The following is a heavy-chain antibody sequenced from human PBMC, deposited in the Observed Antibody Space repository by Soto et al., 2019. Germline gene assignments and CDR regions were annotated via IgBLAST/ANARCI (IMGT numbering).Heavy chain of an antibody. J-gene: IGHJ4*02. CDR2: IYYSGST. CDR3: ARMVDFWSGYYTTVTSKFDY. D-gene: IGHD3-3*01. V-gene: IGHV4-61*01. Sequence: SETLSLTCTVSGGSVSSGSYYWSWIRQPPGRGLEWIGYIYYSGSTNYNPSLKSRVTISVDTSKNQFSLKLSSVTAADTAVYYCARMVDFWSGYYTTVTSKFDYWGQGTLVTVS. CDR1: GGSVSSGSYY.